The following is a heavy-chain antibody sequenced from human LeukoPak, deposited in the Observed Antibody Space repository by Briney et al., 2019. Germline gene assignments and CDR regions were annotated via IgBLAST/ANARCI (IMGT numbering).Heavy chain of an antibody. Sequence: SETLSLTCAVSGGSISSGGYSWSWIRQPPGKGLEWIGYIYHSGSTYYNPSLKSRVTISVDRSKNQFSLKLSSVTAADTAVYYCAGAIEMATIFDYWGQGTLVTVSS. CDR1: GGSISSGGYS. D-gene: IGHD5-24*01. CDR2: IYHSGST. V-gene: IGHV4-30-2*01. CDR3: AGAIEMATIFDY. J-gene: IGHJ4*02.